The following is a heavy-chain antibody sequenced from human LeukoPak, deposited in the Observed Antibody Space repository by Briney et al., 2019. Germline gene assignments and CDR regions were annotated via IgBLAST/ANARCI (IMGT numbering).Heavy chain of an antibody. D-gene: IGHD5-18*01. CDR1: GSTRTELS. Sequence: ASVKVSCKVSGSTRTELSIHWVRQAPGKGLEWMGGFDPEYGEIIYAQKFQGRVTMTEDTSTDTAYMELSSLRSEGTAMYYCATDLDTAMVKDQSNYWGQGTLVTVSS. J-gene: IGHJ4*02. CDR2: FDPEYGEI. CDR3: ATDLDTAMVKDQSNY. V-gene: IGHV1-24*01.